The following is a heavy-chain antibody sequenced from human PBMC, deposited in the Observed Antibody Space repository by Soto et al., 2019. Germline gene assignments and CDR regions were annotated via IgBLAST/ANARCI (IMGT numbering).Heavy chain of an antibody. CDR3: ARVIWSGYYSIGVLDYYYYYMDV. D-gene: IGHD3-3*01. V-gene: IGHV4-31*03. J-gene: IGHJ6*03. CDR2: IYYSGST. Sequence: SETLSLTCTVSGGSISSGGYYWSWIRQHPGKGLEWIGYIYYSGSTYYNPSLKSRVTISVDTSKNQFSLKLSSVTAADTAVYYCARVIWSGYYSIGVLDYYYYYMDVWGKGTTVTVSS. CDR1: GGSISSGGYY.